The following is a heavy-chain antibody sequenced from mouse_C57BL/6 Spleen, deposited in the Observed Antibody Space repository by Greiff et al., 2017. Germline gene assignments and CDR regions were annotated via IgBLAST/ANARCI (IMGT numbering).Heavy chain of an antibody. D-gene: IGHD2-4*01. J-gene: IGHJ3*01. CDR1: GYAFSSSC. CDR3: ARGGDCDLSFAY. CDR2: IYPGDGDT. Sequence: QVQLQQSGPELVKPGASVKISCKASGYAFSSSCMNWVKQRPGKGLEWIGRIYPGDGDTNYTGKFKGKATLTTDKSSSTAYMQLSSLTSEDSAVYFCARGGDCDLSFAYWGQGTLVTVSA. V-gene: IGHV1-82*01.